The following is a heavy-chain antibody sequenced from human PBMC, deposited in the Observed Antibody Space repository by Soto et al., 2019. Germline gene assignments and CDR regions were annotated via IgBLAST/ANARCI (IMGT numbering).Heavy chain of an antibody. V-gene: IGHV6-1*01. D-gene: IGHD1-26*01. CDR3: ARGEQYSGRIFDY. J-gene: IGHJ4*01. Sequence: SQTLSLTCAITGDSVSSNSAGWSWVRQSPSRGLEWLGRTYYRSKWYYEYAVSVRGRITINPDTSKNQYSLQMNSVTPEDTAVYFCARGEQYSGRIFDYWGQGTLVTV. CDR1: GDSVSSNSAG. CDR2: TYYRSKWYY.